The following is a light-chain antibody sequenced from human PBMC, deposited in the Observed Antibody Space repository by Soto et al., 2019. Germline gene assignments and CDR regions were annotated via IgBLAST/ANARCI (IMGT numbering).Light chain of an antibody. J-gene: IGLJ3*02. V-gene: IGLV1-44*01. CDR1: NSDIGSNT. Sequence: QDVVTQPPSASGTPGQRVSISCSGSNSDIGSNTVNWYQQLPGSAPKLLIYSNSQRRSGVPARLSGSKSGTSASLAINGLQPEDEADYYCAAWDDSLNGWVFGGGTKLTVL. CDR3: AAWDDSLNGWV. CDR2: SNS.